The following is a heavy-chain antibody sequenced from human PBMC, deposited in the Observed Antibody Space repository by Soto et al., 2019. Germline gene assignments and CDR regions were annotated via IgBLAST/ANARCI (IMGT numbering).Heavy chain of an antibody. J-gene: IGHJ4*02. Sequence: PSETLSLTCTVFGGSISSGGYYWSWIRQHPGKGLEWIGYIYYSGTTHYNQSLESRVTISVDTSKNQFSLNLRSVTAADTAVYYCARDQGGSGPDYWGQGTLVTVSS. CDR2: IYYSGTT. CDR3: ARDQGGSGPDY. CDR1: GGSISSGGYY. D-gene: IGHD2-15*01. V-gene: IGHV4-31*03.